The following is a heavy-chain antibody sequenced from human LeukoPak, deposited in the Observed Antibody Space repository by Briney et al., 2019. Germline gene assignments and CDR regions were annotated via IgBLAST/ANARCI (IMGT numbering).Heavy chain of an antibody. V-gene: IGHV1-2*04. J-gene: IGHJ6*02. CDR1: GYTFTGYY. Sequence: ASVKVSCKASGYTFTGYYMHWVRQAPGQGLEWMGWINPNSGGTTYAQKFQGWVTMTRDTSISTAYMELSRLRSDDTAVYYCARGYCSGGSCYGSGMDVWGQGTTVTVSS. CDR3: ARGYCSGGSCYGSGMDV. CDR2: INPNSGGT. D-gene: IGHD2-15*01.